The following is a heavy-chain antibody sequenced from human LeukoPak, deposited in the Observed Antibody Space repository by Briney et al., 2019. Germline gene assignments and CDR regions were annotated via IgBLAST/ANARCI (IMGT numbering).Heavy chain of an antibody. Sequence: SETLSLTCAVYGGSFSGYYWSWIRQPPGKGLEWIGEINHSGSTNYNPSLKSRVTISVDTSKNQFSLKLSSVTAADTAVYYCARISVGSGYSSGWSRTYYYGMDVWGQGTTVTVSS. V-gene: IGHV4-34*01. CDR2: INHSGST. CDR3: ARISVGSGYSSGWSRTYYYGMDV. J-gene: IGHJ6*02. D-gene: IGHD6-19*01. CDR1: GGSFSGYY.